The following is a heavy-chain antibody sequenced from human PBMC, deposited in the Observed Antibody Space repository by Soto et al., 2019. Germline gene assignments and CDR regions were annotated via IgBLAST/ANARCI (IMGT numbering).Heavy chain of an antibody. V-gene: IGHV3-23*01. CDR3: AKDWTRGSGGYPDYSDY. Sequence: EVQLLESGGGLVQPGGSLRLSCAGSGFTFSAYGMSWVRQAPGKGLEWVSGISVSGTSTYYADSVKGRFTISRDNSKNTLYLQRKRLRAEDTALYYCAKDWTRGSGGYPDYSDYWGQGTLVTVSS. D-gene: IGHD3-10*01. J-gene: IGHJ4*02. CDR2: ISVSGTST. CDR1: GFTFSAYG.